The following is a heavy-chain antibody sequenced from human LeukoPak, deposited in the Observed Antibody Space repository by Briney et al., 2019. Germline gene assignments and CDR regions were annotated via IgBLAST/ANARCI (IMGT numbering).Heavy chain of an antibody. CDR3: ARDSYSSSWYAGAFDI. CDR1: GGTFSSYA. V-gene: IGHV1-69*04. D-gene: IGHD6-13*01. J-gene: IGHJ3*02. CDR2: IIPILGIA. Sequence: ASVKVSCKASGGTFSSYAISWVRQAPGQGLEWMGRIIPILGIANYAQKFQGRVTITADKSTSTAYMELSSLRSEDTAVYYCARDSYSSSWYAGAFDILGQGTMVTVSS.